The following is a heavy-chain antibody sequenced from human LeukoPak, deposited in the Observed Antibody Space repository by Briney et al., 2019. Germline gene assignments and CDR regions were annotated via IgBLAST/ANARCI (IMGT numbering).Heavy chain of an antibody. D-gene: IGHD5-18*01. V-gene: IGHV4-31*03. CDR2: IYYSEST. CDR1: GGSLSSGNYY. Sequence: SETLSPTCTVSGGSLSSGNYYWSWNRQHPGMGLEWIGYIYYSESTYYNPSLKSRVTISVDTSTTQFSLKLSSVTAADTAVYYCARGRGSSYDYYFDSWGQGTPVTVSS. J-gene: IGHJ4*02. CDR3: ARGRGSSYDYYFDS.